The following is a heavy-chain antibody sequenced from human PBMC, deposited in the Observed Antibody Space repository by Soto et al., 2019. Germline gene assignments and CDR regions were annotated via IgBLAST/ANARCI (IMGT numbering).Heavy chain of an antibody. CDR3: ARGPPRGAYTTHFDH. CDR1: GYPFSVYY. V-gene: IGHV1-46*01. Sequence: VSVNLYCKAAGYPFSVYYIHWIRQAPGQGLQWMGRVNPSVNSTTYAEKFQGRVTVTWDTSTSTVFLEMISLRSEDSALYYCARGPPRGAYTTHFDHWGQGSLVTVSS. CDR2: VNPSVNST. J-gene: IGHJ5*02. D-gene: IGHD1-1*01.